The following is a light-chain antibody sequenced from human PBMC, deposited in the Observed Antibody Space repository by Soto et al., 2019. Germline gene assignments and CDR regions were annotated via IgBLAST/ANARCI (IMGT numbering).Light chain of an antibody. J-gene: IGKJ2*03. CDR3: QHLAS. Sequence: DIQMTQSPSSLSASVGDRVTITCQAGQDISNYLNSYQQKPGQAPKLLIYDTSNLQTGVPSRFSGSGSGTYFTFTIASLRPEDIGTYYCQHLASFGQGTKLGIK. V-gene: IGKV1-33*01. CDR1: QDISNY. CDR2: DTS.